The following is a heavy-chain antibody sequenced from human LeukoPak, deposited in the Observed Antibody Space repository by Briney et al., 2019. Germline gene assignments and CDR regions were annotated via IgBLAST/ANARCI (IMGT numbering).Heavy chain of an antibody. D-gene: IGHD5-18*01. J-gene: IGHJ4*02. CDR2: IYYSGST. Sequence: PSETLSLTCTVSGGSVSSYYWSWIRQPPGKGLEWIGYIYYSGSTSYNPSLNSRVTISVDTSKNQFSLKVNSVTAADTAKYYCARDTGFGLDYWGQGTLVTVSS. CDR3: ARDTGFGLDY. V-gene: IGHV4-59*02. CDR1: GGSVSSYY.